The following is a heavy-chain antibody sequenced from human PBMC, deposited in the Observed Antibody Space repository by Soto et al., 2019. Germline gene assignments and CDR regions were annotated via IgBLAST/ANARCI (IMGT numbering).Heavy chain of an antibody. Sequence: GGSLRLSCAASGFTFSSYWMSWVRQAPGKGLEWVANIKQDGSEKYYVDSVKGRFTISRDNAKNSLYLQMNSLRAEDTAVYYCARDRMGSSGWYRDDAFDIWGQGTMVTVSS. CDR1: GFTFSSYW. V-gene: IGHV3-7*01. D-gene: IGHD6-19*01. CDR2: IKQDGSEK. J-gene: IGHJ3*02. CDR3: ARDRMGSSGWYRDDAFDI.